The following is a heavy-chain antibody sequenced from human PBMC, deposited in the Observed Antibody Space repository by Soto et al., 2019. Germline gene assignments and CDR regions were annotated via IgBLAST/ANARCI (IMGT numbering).Heavy chain of an antibody. V-gene: IGHV1-46*01. CDR3: ARGARYMDV. CDR2: FNPSGGGT. CDR1: GYTFTSYY. Sequence: ASVTVSCKASGYTFTSYYVHWVRQAPGQGLEWMGIFNPSGGGTTYGQKFQGRVTMTTDTSTSTVYMELSSLRSEDTAVYYCARGARYMDVWGRGTTVTVS. J-gene: IGHJ6*03.